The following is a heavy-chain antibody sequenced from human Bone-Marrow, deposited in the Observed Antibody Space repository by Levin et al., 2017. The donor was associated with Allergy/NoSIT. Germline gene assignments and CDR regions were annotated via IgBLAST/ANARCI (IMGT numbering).Heavy chain of an antibody. V-gene: IGHV4-59*01. Sequence: SQTLSLTCTVSGGSISSYYWSWIWQPPGKGLEWIGYIYYSGSTNYNPPLTSRVTISVDTSKNQFSLKLSSVTAADTAVYYCARDPSLGDNWNSDGGAFDIWGQGTMVTVSS. J-gene: IGHJ3*02. D-gene: IGHD1-7*01. CDR3: ARDPSLGDNWNSDGGAFDI. CDR2: IYYSGST. CDR1: GGSISSYY.